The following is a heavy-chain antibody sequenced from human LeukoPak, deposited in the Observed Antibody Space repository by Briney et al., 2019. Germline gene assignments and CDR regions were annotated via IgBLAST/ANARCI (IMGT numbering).Heavy chain of an antibody. D-gene: IGHD3-22*01. Sequence: SQTLSLTCTVSGGSISSGGYYWSWIRQHPGKGLEWIGYIYYSGSTYYNPSLKSRVTISVDTSKNQFSLKLSSVTAADTAVYYCARLTPTDMIVVVNDYWGQGTLVTVSS. J-gene: IGHJ4*02. V-gene: IGHV4-31*03. CDR3: ARLTPTDMIVVVNDY. CDR1: GGSISSGGYY. CDR2: IYYSGST.